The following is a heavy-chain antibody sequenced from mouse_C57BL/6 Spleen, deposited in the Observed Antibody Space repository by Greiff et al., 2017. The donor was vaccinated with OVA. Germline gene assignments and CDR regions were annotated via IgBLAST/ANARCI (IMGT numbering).Heavy chain of an antibody. CDR2: ISDGGSYT. J-gene: IGHJ2*01. V-gene: IGHV5-4*01. CDR1: GFTFSSYA. Sequence: EVLLVESGGGLVKPGGSLKLSCAASGFTFSSYAMSWVRQTPEKRLEWVATISDGGSYTYYPDNVKGRFTISRDNAKNNLYLQMSHLKSEDTAMYYCARVGDVYYFDYWGQGTTLTVSS. CDR3: ARVGDVYYFDY.